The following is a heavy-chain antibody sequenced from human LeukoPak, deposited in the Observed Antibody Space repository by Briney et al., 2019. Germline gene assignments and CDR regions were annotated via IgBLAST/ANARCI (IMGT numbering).Heavy chain of an antibody. CDR2: INPNSGGT. Sequence: GASVKVSCKASGYTFTGYYMHWVRQAPGQGLEWMGWINPNSGGTNYAQKFQGRVTMTRDTSISTAYMELSRLRSDDTAVYYFARVESPSSGYYYEYFQHWGQGTLVTVSS. V-gene: IGHV1-2*02. CDR1: GYTFTGYY. J-gene: IGHJ1*01. CDR3: ARVESPSSGYYYEYFQH. D-gene: IGHD3-22*01.